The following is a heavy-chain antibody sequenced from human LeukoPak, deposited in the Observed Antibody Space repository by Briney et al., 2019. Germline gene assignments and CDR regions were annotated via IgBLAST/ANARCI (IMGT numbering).Heavy chain of an antibody. CDR2: IKEDGSQK. CDR1: GFTFSSYW. Sequence: GGSLRLSCAASGFTFSSYWMSWVRQAPGNGLEWVANIKEDGSQKFYVDSVKGRFIISRDNAKNSLYLQMDSLRAEDTAVYYCARDLDYWGQGTLVTVSS. CDR3: ARDLDY. V-gene: IGHV3-7*04. J-gene: IGHJ4*02.